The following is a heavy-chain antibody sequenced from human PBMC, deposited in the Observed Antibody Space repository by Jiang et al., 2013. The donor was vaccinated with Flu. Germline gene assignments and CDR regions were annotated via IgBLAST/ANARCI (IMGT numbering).Heavy chain of an antibody. J-gene: IGHJ3*02. Sequence: GAEVKKPGASVKVSCKTSGYTFTGYYMHWVRQAPGQGLEWMGWIDPNSATTNYAQKFQGRVTMTGDTSITTAYMELSRLRFDDTAVYYCARGPPLTGYYGAFDIWGQGTMVTVSS. V-gene: IGHV1-2*02. CDR3: ARGPPLTGYYGAFDI. CDR1: GYTFTGYY. D-gene: IGHD3-9*01. CDR2: IDPNSATT.